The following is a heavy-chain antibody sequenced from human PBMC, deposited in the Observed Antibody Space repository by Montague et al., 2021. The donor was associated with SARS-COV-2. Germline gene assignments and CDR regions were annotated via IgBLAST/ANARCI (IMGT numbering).Heavy chain of an antibody. Sequence: SLRLSCAASGFSFDTYGMSRVRQAPGQGLEWVSSTRGDGDKTYYSGSVKGRFTISRDTSSNTLNLQMNSLRAEDTAIYFCAKQRGPATTTFDYWGQGTLVTVSS. CDR2: TRGDGDKT. J-gene: IGHJ4*02. D-gene: IGHD1/OR15-1a*01. CDR1: GFSFDTYG. V-gene: IGHV3-23*01. CDR3: AKQRGPATTTFDY.